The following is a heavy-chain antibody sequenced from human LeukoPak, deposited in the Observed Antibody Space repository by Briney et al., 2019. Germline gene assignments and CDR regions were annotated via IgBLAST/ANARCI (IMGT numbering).Heavy chain of an antibody. Sequence: LETLSLTCAVYGGSFSGYYWSWIRQPPGKGLEWIGEINHSGSTNYNPSLKSRVTISVDTSKNQFSLKLSSVTAADTAVYYCARGRGRWTRLAEYFQHWGQGTLVTVSS. CDR1: GGSFSGYY. D-gene: IGHD1-1*01. V-gene: IGHV4-34*01. CDR2: INHSGST. CDR3: ARGRGRWTRLAEYFQH. J-gene: IGHJ1*01.